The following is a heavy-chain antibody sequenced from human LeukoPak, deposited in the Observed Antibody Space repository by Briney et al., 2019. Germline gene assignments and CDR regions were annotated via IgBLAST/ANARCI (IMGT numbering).Heavy chain of an antibody. V-gene: IGHV3-48*01. CDR3: ARVMIAGPYYDFWRGPSYDAFDI. D-gene: IGHD3-3*01. CDR2: ISSSSSTI. J-gene: IGHJ3*02. CDR1: GFTFSSYS. Sequence: GGSLRLSCAASGFTFSSYSMNWVRQAPGKGLEWVSYISSSSSTIYYADSVKGRFTISRDNAKNSLYLQMNSLRAEDTAVYYCARVMIAGPYYDFWRGPSYDAFDIWGQETIVTVSS.